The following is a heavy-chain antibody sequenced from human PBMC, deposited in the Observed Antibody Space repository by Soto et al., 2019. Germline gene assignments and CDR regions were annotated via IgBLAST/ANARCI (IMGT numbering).Heavy chain of an antibody. Sequence: VQLLESGGGLVQPGGSLRLSCAASGFTFSSFAMKWVRQAPGKGLEWVSAMRGSGGSTYYADSVKGRFTRSRDNSRNTLYLQMKSLRVEDTAVYYCAKGGYSAVYGTTIPTDAFAIWGQGTMVTVSS. CDR2: MRGSGGST. D-gene: IGHD5-18*01. J-gene: IGHJ3*02. CDR1: GFTFSSFA. V-gene: IGHV3-23*01. CDR3: AKGGYSAVYGTTIPTDAFAI.